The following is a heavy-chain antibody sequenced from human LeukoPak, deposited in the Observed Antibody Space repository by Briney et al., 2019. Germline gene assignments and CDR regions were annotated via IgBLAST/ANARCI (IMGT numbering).Heavy chain of an antibody. CDR2: IRSKANSYAT. D-gene: IGHD1-1*01. V-gene: IGHV3-73*01. CDR3: TSAPLSTGT. Sequence: GGSLRLSCAASGFTFSGSAMHWVRQASGKGLEWVGRIRSKANSYATAYAASVKGRFTISRDDSKNTAYLQMNSLKTEDTAVYYCTSAPLSTGTWGQGTLSPSPQ. CDR1: GFTFSGSA. J-gene: IGHJ4*02.